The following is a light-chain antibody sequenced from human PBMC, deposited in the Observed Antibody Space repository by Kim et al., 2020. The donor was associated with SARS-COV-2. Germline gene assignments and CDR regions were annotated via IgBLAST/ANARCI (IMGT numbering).Light chain of an antibody. Sequence: QSVLTQSPSASGTPGQTVTISCSGSNSNIGSNTVHWYQQLPGTAPKLLIYTNNQRHSGVPDRFSGSKSGTSASLAISGLQSEDEADYYCATWDDSLSGRVFGGGTQLTVL. J-gene: IGLJ3*02. CDR3: ATWDDSLSGRV. V-gene: IGLV1-44*01. CDR1: NSNIGSNT. CDR2: TNN.